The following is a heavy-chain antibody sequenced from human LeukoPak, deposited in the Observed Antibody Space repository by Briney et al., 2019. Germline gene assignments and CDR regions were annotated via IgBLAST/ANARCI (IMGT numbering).Heavy chain of an antibody. CDR3: ARDGDYDISGYYLLEY. CDR1: GYTFTGYY. J-gene: IGHJ4*02. V-gene: IGHV1-2*02. CDR2: INPNSGGT. D-gene: IGHD3-22*01. Sequence: ASVKVSCKASGYTFTGYYMHWVRQAPGQGLEWMGWINPNSGGTNYAQKFQGRVTMTRDTSISTAYMELSRLRSDDTAVYYCARDGDYDISGYYLLEYWGQGTLVTVSS.